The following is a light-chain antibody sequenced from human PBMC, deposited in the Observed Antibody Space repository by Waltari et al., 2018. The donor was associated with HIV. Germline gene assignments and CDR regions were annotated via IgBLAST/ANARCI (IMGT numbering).Light chain of an antibody. J-gene: IGKJ4*01. V-gene: IGKV1-39*01. CDR2: RAS. Sequence: IQMSQSQPSLSASVGDRVTISCRASQTISTYLNWYQQKPGEAPHLLIFRASNLQIGVPPRFSGSGSGTDFTLTINSLQPEDFATYYCQHSYNIPVTFGGGTKVEIK. CDR3: QHSYNIPVT. CDR1: QTISTY.